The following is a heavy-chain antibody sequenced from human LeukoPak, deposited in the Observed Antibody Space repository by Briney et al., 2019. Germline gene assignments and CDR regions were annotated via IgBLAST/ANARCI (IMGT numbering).Heavy chain of an antibody. Sequence: GGSLRLSCAASGFTVSSNYMSWVRQAPGKGLEWVSVIYSGGSTYYADSVKGRFTISRDNSKNTLYLQMNSLRAEDTAVYYCAGCGYSYGTTFDYWGQGTLVTVSS. CDR2: IYSGGST. V-gene: IGHV3-66*02. D-gene: IGHD5-18*01. CDR1: GFTVSSNY. J-gene: IGHJ4*02. CDR3: AGCGYSYGTTFDY.